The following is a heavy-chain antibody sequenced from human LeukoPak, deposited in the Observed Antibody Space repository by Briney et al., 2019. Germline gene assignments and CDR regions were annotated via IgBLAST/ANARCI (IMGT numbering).Heavy chain of an antibody. Sequence: GGSLRLSCAASRLTVNSNYMSWVRQAPGKGLEWVSAISGSGGSTYYADSVKGRFTISRDNSKNTLYLQMNSLRAEDTAVYYCAKERVLRYFDWYKNDYWGQGTLVTVSS. CDR2: ISGSGGST. CDR3: AKERVLRYFDWYKNDY. D-gene: IGHD3-9*01. J-gene: IGHJ4*02. V-gene: IGHV3-23*01. CDR1: RLTVNSNY.